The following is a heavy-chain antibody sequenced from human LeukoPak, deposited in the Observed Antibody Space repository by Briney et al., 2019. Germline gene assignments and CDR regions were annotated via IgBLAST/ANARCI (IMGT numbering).Heavy chain of an antibody. CDR2: ISSSSSTI. D-gene: IGHD6-13*01. J-gene: IGHJ6*02. Sequence: PGGSLRLSCAASGFTFSGYSMNWVRQAPGKGLEWVSYISSSSSTIYYADSVKGRFTISRDNAKNSLYLQMNSLRAEDTAVYYCAGSSSWYGYYYYGMDVWGQGTTVTVSS. CDR1: GFTFSGYS. V-gene: IGHV3-48*01. CDR3: AGSSSWYGYYYYGMDV.